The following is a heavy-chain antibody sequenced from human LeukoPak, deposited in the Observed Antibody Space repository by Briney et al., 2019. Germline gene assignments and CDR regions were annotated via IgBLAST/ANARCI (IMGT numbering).Heavy chain of an antibody. CDR1: GFTFSSYW. V-gene: IGHV3-7*01. CDR2: IVEDGSET. Sequence: PGGSLRLSCATSGFTFSSYWMTWVRQAPGKGLEWVASIVEDGSETYYLDSVKGRFTFSRDNAKNSPYLQMNSLRGEDTAVYYCARDPTRRFDLWGQGTLATVSS. CDR3: ARDPTRRFDL. J-gene: IGHJ4*02.